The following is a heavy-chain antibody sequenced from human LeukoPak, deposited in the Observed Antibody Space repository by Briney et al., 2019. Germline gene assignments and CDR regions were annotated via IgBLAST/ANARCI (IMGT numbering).Heavy chain of an antibody. D-gene: IGHD6-13*01. CDR1: GFTFSSYA. CDR3: AKVGHSSSWGGYYFDY. J-gene: IGHJ4*02. V-gene: IGHV3-23*01. Sequence: QPGGSLRLSCAASGFTFSSYAMSWVRQAPGKGLEWVSAISGSGGSTYYADSVKGRFTISRDNSKNTLYLQMNSLRAEDTAVYYCAKVGHSSSWGGYYFDYWGQGTLVTVSS. CDR2: ISGSGGST.